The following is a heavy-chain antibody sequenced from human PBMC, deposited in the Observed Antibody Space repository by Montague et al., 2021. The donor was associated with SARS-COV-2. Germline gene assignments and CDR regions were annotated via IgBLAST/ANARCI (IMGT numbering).Heavy chain of an antibody. CDR3: GRARITFFGVVIGPLDY. J-gene: IGHJ4*02. V-gene: IGHV3-11*05. Sequence: SLRLSCVASGFTFSDYYMSLIRQAPGKGLEWVSYISSSSSFRNYSDSXKVRFTISRDNAKNSLYLQMNSLRAEDTAVYFCGRARITFFGVVIGPLDYWGQGTLVTVSS. CDR2: ISSSSSFR. CDR1: GFTFSDYY. D-gene: IGHD3-3*01.